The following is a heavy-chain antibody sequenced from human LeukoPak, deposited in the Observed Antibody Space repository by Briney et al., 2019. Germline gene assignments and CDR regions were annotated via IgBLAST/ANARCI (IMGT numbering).Heavy chain of an antibody. CDR1: GFTFSSYE. J-gene: IGHJ3*02. CDR3: ARVIIVGATGI. CDR2: ISSGGSTV. D-gene: IGHD1-26*01. V-gene: IGHV3-48*03. Sequence: GGSLRLSCAASGFTFSSYEMNWVRQAPGKGLEWVSYISSGGSTVHYADSVKGRFTISRDNAKNSLYLQMNSLRAEDTAVYYCARVIIVGATGIWGQGTMDTVSS.